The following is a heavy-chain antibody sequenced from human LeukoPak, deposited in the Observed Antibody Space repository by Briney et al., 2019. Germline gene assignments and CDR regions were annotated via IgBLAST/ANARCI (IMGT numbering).Heavy chain of an antibody. CDR1: GFTFSSYS. CDR3: ARGGGQDSLVAFDY. V-gene: IGHV3-48*04. J-gene: IGHJ4*02. D-gene: IGHD3-16*01. Sequence: PGGSLGLSCAASGFTFSSYSMNWVRQAPGKGLEWVSYISSSGSTIYYADSVKGRFTISRDNAKNSLYLQMNSLRAEDTAVYYCARGGGQDSLVAFDYWGQGTLVTVSS. CDR2: ISSSGSTI.